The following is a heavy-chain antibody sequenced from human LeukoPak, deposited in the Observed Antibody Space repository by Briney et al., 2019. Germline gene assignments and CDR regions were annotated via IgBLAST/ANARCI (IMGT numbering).Heavy chain of an antibody. V-gene: IGHV4-59*01. D-gene: IGHD6-13*01. CDR3: AREGRYSSSWYPHYYYYMDV. CDR1: GGSISSYY. Sequence: PSQTLSPTCPVSGGSISSYYWSWIRQLPGKGLEWIGSIHYSGSTNYNPSLKSRVSISVDTSKNQFCLKLSSVTAADTAVYYCAREGRYSSSWYPHYYYYMDVWGKGTTVTVSS. J-gene: IGHJ6*03. CDR2: IHYSGST.